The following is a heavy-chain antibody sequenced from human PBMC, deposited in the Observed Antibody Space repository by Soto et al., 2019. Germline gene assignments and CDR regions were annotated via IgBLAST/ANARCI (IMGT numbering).Heavy chain of an antibody. J-gene: IGHJ3*02. Sequence: GASVKVSCKASGYSFTSYYMHWVRQAPGQGLEWMGIINPSGGSTSYAQKFQGRVTMTRDTSTSTVYMELSSLRSEDTAVYYCATSDYYDSSGYYPNIWGRGTMVTVSS. V-gene: IGHV1-46*01. CDR3: ATSDYYDSSGYYPNI. CDR2: INPSGGST. D-gene: IGHD3-22*01. CDR1: GYSFTSYY.